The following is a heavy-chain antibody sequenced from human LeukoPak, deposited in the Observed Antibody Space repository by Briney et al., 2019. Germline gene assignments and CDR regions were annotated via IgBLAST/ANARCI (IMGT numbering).Heavy chain of an antibody. V-gene: IGHV1-24*01. Sequence: ASVKVSCKVSGYTLTELSMHWVRQAPGKGLEWMGGFDPEDGETIYAQKFQGRVTITTDESTSTAYMELSSLRSEDTAVYYCARDRFYSGWIDYWGQGTLVTVSS. CDR2: FDPEDGET. J-gene: IGHJ4*02. CDR3: ARDRFYSGWIDY. CDR1: GYTLTELS. D-gene: IGHD6-19*01.